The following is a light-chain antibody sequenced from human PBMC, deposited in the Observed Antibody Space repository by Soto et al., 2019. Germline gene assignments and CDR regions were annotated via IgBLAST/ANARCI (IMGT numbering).Light chain of an antibody. J-gene: IGKJ3*01. CDR1: QTMSTY. Sequence: DIQMTQSPSSLSASVGDRVTITCRASQTMSTYLNWYQQKPGKAPKLLIFAASGLQSGVPSRFSGTGSGTYFTLNISNLQLEDFATYYCQQTYRSPFTFGPGTKVD. CDR3: QQTYRSPFT. CDR2: AAS. V-gene: IGKV1-39*01.